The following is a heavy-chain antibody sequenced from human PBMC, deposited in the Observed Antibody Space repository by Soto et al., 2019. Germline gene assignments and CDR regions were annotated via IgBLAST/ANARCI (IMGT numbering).Heavy chain of an antibody. J-gene: IGHJ5*02. CDR3: ARDRVAVAGGDA. Sequence: QVQLQESGPGLVKASQTLSLTCNVSGGSVSSGDYYWSWIRQPPGKGLEWIGYISHSGSTYSNPTLKGRLAMSIDSSKNQVSPQLGSVTAAAAAVYFSARDRVAVAGGDAWGPGNLVNVSS. CDR1: GGSVSSGDYY. D-gene: IGHD2-15*01. V-gene: IGHV4-30-4*01. CDR2: ISHSGST.